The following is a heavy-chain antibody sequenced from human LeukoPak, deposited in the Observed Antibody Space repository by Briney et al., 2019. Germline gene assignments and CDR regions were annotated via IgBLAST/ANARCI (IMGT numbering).Heavy chain of an antibody. CDR1: GFTFSSYA. CDR3: AKPAGDSSGYYQVALSFDY. CDR2: ISGSGGST. D-gene: IGHD3-22*01. V-gene: IGHV3-23*01. J-gene: IGHJ4*02. Sequence: GGSLRLSCAASGFTFSSYAMSWVRQAPGKGLEWVSAISGSGGSTYYADSVKGRFTTSRDNSKNTLYLQMNSLRAEDTAVYYCAKPAGDSSGYYQVALSFDYWGQGTLVTVSS.